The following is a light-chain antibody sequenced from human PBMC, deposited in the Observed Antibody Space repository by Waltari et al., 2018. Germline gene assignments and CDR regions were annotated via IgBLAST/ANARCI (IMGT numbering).Light chain of an antibody. J-gene: IGKJ1*01. V-gene: IGKV4-1*01. CDR1: QSLFYSPKNKNY. CDR3: LQYYSSPRT. Sequence: DIEMTQSPDSLGVSLGERATITCKSSQSLFYSPKNKNYLAWYQQKRGQPPRLLISWASTRESGVPDRFSGSGSGTYFTLTISSLQAEDVAVYYCLQYYSSPRTFGQGTKVEIK. CDR2: WAS.